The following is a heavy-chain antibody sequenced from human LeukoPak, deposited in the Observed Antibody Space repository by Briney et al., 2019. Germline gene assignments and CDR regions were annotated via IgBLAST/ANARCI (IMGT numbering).Heavy chain of an antibody. CDR3: AKSPAVWGSYRYLYWKY. CDR2: IYYSGST. V-gene: IGHV4-39*01. Sequence: PSETLSLTCTVSGGSISRSPYYWGWIRQPPGKGLEWIGSIYYSGSTYYNTSLKSRATLSVDTSKNQISLKLSSVTAADTAVYYCAKSPAVWGSYRYLYWKYWGQGTLVTVSS. D-gene: IGHD3-16*02. J-gene: IGHJ4*02. CDR1: GGSISRSPYY.